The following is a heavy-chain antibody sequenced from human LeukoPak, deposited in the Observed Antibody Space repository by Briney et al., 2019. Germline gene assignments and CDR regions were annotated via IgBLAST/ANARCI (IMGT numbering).Heavy chain of an antibody. CDR2: ISGSGGST. J-gene: IGHJ2*01. Sequence: PGGSLRLSCAASGFTFSSYAMSWVRQAPGKGLEWVSAISGSGGSTYYADSVKGRFTISRDNSKNTVYMQMNSLGADKMGVYYSARYFDLWGRGTLVTVSS. V-gene: IGHV3-23*01. CDR1: GFTFSSYA. CDR3: ARYFDL.